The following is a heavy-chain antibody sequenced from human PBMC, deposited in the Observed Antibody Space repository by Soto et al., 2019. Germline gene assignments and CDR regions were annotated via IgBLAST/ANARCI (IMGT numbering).Heavy chain of an antibody. V-gene: IGHV4-34*01. CDR3: ARSGRQQLVRRNWFDL. CDR2: INPSGST. Sequence: QVQLQQWGAGLLKPSETLSLTCAVYGGSCSAYYWNWIRQPPGKELEWIGEINPSGSTTYNPSLKSRVTISVATSNNPFSLKLSSVTAADTAVYYCARSGRQQLVRRNWFDLWGQGTLVTVSS. D-gene: IGHD6-13*01. J-gene: IGHJ5*02. CDR1: GGSCSAYY.